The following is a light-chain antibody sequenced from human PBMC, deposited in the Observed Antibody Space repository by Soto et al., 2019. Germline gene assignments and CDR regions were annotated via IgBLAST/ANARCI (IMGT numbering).Light chain of an antibody. CDR3: QQYNSYWT. J-gene: IGKJ1*01. V-gene: IGKV3-15*01. CDR2: GAS. Sequence: EIVMTQSPATLSVSPGETATLSCRASQSVSSNLAWYQQKPGQAPRLLIHGASTRATGIPARFSGSGSGTEFTLTISSLQSEDFATYYCQQYNSYWTFGQGTKVDIK. CDR1: QSVSSN.